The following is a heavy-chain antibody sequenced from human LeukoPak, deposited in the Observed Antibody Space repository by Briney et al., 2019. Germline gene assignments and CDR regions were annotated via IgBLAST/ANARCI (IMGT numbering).Heavy chain of an antibody. J-gene: IGHJ4*02. D-gene: IGHD1-26*01. CDR3: ATDLGRD. CDR1: GYTFTSYG. Sequence: ASVKVSCKASGYTFTSYGIHWVRQAPGQGLEWMGIINPSGGSTSYAQKFQGRVTMTEDTSTDTAYMELSSLRSEDTAVYYCATDLGRDWGQGTLVTVSS. CDR2: INPSGGST. V-gene: IGHV1-46*01.